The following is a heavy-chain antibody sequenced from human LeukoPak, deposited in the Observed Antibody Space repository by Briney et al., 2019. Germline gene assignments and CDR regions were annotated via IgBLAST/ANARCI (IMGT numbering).Heavy chain of an antibody. CDR3: ARSRGSGYSYYFDY. CDR1: GGSISSGSYY. J-gene: IGHJ4*02. V-gene: IGHV4-61*01. CDR2: IYYSGST. D-gene: IGHD3-3*01. Sequence: SETLSLTCTVSGGSISSGSYYWSWIRQPPGKGLEWIGYIYYSGSTNYNPSLKSRVTISVDTSKNQFSLKLSSVTAADTAVYYCARSRGSGYSYYFDYWGQGTLVTVSS.